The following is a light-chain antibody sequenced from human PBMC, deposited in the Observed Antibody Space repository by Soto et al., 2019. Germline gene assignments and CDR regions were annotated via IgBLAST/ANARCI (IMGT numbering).Light chain of an antibody. Sequence: ENVMTQSPATLSLSPLERDKISCRASQSVSSSYLAWYQQKPGQAPRLFIYDASKRAPGVPGRFSGSGSGTDYSLTISSLEPDDFAVYYCQQRSSWPTFGQGTKVDIK. CDR1: QSVSSSY. CDR2: DAS. CDR3: QQRSSWPT. V-gene: IGKV3D-20*02. J-gene: IGKJ1*01.